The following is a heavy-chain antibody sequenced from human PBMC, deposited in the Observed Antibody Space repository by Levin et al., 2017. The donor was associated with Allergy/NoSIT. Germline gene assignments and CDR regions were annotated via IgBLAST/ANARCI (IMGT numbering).Heavy chain of an antibody. Sequence: GESLKISCAASGFTFNNAWMNWVRQAPGKGLEWVGRIKSQADGGTVDIAAPVKGRFSISRDDSKNTLYLHMNSLETEDTAVYYCSPYYVWGSYRYAFDIWGVVTMVTVSS. J-gene: IGHJ3*02. CDR3: SPYYVWGSYRYAFDI. CDR2: IKSQADGGTV. CDR1: GFTFNNAW. D-gene: IGHD3-16*02. V-gene: IGHV3-15*01.